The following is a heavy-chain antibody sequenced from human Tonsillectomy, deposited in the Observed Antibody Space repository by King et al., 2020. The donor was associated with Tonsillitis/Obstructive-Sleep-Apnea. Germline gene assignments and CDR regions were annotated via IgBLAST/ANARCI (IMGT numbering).Heavy chain of an antibody. CDR1: GFSLSTSGVG. D-gene: IGHD2-2*01. Sequence: ITLKESGPTLVKPTQTLTLTCTFSGFSLSTSGVGVGWILQPPGKTLEWLALIYWDDDKRYSPSLKSRLTITKDTSKNQVVLTRTNMDPVDTATYYCAHSGRYCSGTSCYYSYYYMDVWGKGTTVTVSS. CDR2: IYWDDDK. V-gene: IGHV2-5*02. CDR3: AHSGRYCSGTSCYYSYYYMDV. J-gene: IGHJ6*03.